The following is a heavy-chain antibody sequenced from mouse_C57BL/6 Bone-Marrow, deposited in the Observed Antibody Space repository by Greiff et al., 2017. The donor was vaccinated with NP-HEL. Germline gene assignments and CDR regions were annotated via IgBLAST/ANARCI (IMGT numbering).Heavy chain of an antibody. CDR2: IYPRSGNT. CDR3: ASGDFICYGNFLYWYIDV. CDR1: GYTFTSYG. V-gene: IGHV1-81*01. D-gene: IGHD2-1*01. Sequence: QVQLQQSGAELARPGASVKLSCKASGYTFTSYGISWVKQRTGQGLEWIGEIYPRSGNTYYNEKFKGKATLTADKSSSTAYMELRSLTSEDSAVYYCASGDFICYGNFLYWYIDVWGTGTTVTVSS. J-gene: IGHJ1*03.